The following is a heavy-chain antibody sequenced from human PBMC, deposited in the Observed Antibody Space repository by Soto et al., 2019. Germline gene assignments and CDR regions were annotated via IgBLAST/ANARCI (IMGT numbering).Heavy chain of an antibody. J-gene: IGHJ4*02. V-gene: IGHV1-18*04. Sequence: QVQLVQSGAEVKKPGASVKVSCKASGYTFTSYGISWVRQAPGQGLEWMGWISAYNGNTNYAQKLQGRVTMTTDTSTSTAYMELSSLRSDDTAVYYCARTPSLWFGELSKPNYCDYWGQGTLVTVSS. CDR2: ISAYNGNT. CDR1: GYTFTSYG. D-gene: IGHD3-10*01. CDR3: ARTPSLWFGELSKPNYCDY.